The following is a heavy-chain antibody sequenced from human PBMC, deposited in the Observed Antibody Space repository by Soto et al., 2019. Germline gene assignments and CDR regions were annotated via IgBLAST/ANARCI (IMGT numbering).Heavy chain of an antibody. D-gene: IGHD6-19*01. V-gene: IGHV3-30*18. CDR3: AKPKGSSVWHAFDC. CDR2: TSYDGSNK. CDR1: GFIFSTYG. J-gene: IGHJ4*02. Sequence: QVQLVESGGGVVQPGRSLRLSCAASGFIFSTYGMHWVRQAPGEGLEWVAVTSYDGSNKYYADSVKGRFTISRDNSKNTLYLQMNSLRAEDAAIYYCAKPKGSSVWHAFDCWGQGTLVTVSS.